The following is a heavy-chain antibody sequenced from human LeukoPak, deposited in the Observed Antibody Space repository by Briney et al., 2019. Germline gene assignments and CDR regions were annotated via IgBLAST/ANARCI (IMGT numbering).Heavy chain of an antibody. D-gene: IGHD4-17*01. Sequence: SVKVSCKASGGTFSSYAISWVRQAPGQGLEWMGGIIPIFGTANYAQKFQGRVTITADESTSTAYMELSSLRSEDTAVYYCATLSYGDYYYFDYWGQGTLVTVSS. J-gene: IGHJ4*02. CDR2: IIPIFGTA. V-gene: IGHV1-69*13. CDR3: ATLSYGDYYYFDY. CDR1: GGTFSSYA.